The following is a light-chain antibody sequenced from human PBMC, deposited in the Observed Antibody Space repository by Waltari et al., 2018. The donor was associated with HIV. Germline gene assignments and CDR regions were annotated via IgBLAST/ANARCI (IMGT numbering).Light chain of an antibody. CDR3: QQYSSYRT. V-gene: IGKV1-5*03. Sequence: DIQMTQSPSTLSASVGDRVTITCRASQSIRTWLAWYQQTPGKAPKLLMYKASILQNGVPSRFSGSGSGTEFTLTISSLQPDDFGNYYCQQYSSYRTFGQGTRVEIK. CDR1: QSIRTW. J-gene: IGKJ1*01. CDR2: KAS.